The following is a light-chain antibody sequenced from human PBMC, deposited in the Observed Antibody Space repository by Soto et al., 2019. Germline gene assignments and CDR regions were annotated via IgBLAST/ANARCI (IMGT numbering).Light chain of an antibody. Sequence: ASQMNQSPSTLSASVGDRVTITCRASQGITNDLSWYQQKPGKAPKLLIYAASSLQSGVPSRFSGSGSGTDFTLTISSLQPEDFATYYCLQDYSYPRTFGQWTKVEIK. CDR1: QGITND. J-gene: IGKJ1*01. V-gene: IGKV1-6*01. CDR3: LQDYSYPRT. CDR2: AAS.